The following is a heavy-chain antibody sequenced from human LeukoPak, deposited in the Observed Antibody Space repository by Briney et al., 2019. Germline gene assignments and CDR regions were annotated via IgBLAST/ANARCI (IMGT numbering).Heavy chain of an antibody. J-gene: IGHJ4*02. Sequence: ASVKVSCKASGYTFTGYYMHWMRQAPGQGLEWMGSINPNTGGTNCAQKFQGRVTMTRDTSISTAYMEPSRLTSDDTAVYYCARKSVGDPWDNWGQGTLVTVSS. CDR3: ARKSVGDPWDN. CDR2: INPNTGGT. CDR1: GYTFTGYY. V-gene: IGHV1-2*02. D-gene: IGHD3-10*01.